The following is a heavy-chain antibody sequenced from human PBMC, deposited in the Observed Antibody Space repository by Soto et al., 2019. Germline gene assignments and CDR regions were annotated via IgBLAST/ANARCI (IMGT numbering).Heavy chain of an antibody. J-gene: IGHJ4*02. Sequence: QVQLVQSGAEVKKPGASVKVSCKASGYTFTSYDINWVRQATGQGLEWMGWMNPNSGNTGYAQKFQGRVTMTRNTSISTAYMELSSLRSEDTAVYYCARGIAGYYDSSGYFPFDYWGQGTLVTVSS. D-gene: IGHD3-22*01. V-gene: IGHV1-8*01. CDR3: ARGIAGYYDSSGYFPFDY. CDR1: GYTFTSYD. CDR2: MNPNSGNT.